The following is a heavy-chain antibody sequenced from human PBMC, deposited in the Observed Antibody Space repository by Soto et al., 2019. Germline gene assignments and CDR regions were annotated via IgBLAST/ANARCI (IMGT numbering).Heavy chain of an antibody. D-gene: IGHD2-2*01. J-gene: IGHJ4*02. CDR1: GGSISSGDFY. CDR3: GSNKGYCSSATCFPPHRVDF. CDR2: IYYSERA. V-gene: IGHV4-30-4*01. Sequence: QVQLQASGPGLVKPSQTLSLTCTVSGGSISSGDFYWSWIRQPPGKGPEWIGYIYYSERAYYNPSLESRVSISLHTSRNQFSLDLSSVTAADTAVYYCGSNKGYCSSATCFPPHRVDFWGKGTLVTVSS.